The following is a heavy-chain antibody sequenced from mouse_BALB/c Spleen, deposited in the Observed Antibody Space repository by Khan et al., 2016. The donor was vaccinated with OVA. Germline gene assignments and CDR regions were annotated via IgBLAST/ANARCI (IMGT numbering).Heavy chain of an antibody. J-gene: IGHJ3*01. Sequence: LQQPGSELVRPGASVKLSCKASGYTFTSYWIHWVKQRPGQGLEWIGEIYPGSGGTNYDEKFKSKATLTVDTSSSTAYMQLSSLTSEDSAVYYCTRWSYWFAYWGQGTLVTVSA. D-gene: IGHD2-12*01. CDR2: IYPGSGGT. CDR3: TRWSYWFAY. CDR1: GYTFTSYW. V-gene: IGHV1S22*01.